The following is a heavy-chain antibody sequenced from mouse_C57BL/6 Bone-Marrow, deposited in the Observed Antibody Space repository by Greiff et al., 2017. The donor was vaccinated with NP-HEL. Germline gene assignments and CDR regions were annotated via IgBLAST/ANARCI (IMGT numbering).Heavy chain of an antibody. J-gene: IGHJ1*03. V-gene: IGHV1-53*01. CDR3: ARHGFPYWYFDV. CDR1: GYTFTSYW. D-gene: IGHD1-1*01. Sequence: VKLQQPGTELVKPGASVKLSCKASGYTFTSYWMHWVKQRPGQGLEWIGNINPSNGGTNYNEKFKSKATLTVDKSSSTAYMQLSSLTSEDSAVYYCARHGFPYWYFDVWGTGTTVTVSS. CDR2: INPSNGGT.